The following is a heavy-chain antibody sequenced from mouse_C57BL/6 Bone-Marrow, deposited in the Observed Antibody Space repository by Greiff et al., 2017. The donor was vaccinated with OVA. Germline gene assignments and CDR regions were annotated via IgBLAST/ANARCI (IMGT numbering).Heavy chain of an antibody. V-gene: IGHV1-82*01. CDR1: GYAFSSSW. CDR2: IYPGDGDT. CDR3: ASPRLYYFDY. Sequence: VQRVESGPELVKPGASVKISCKASGYAFSSSWMNWVKQRPGKGLEWIGRIYPGDGDTNYNGKFKGKATLTADKSSSTAYMQLSSLTSEDSAVYFCASPRLYYFDYWGQGTTLTVSS. J-gene: IGHJ2*01.